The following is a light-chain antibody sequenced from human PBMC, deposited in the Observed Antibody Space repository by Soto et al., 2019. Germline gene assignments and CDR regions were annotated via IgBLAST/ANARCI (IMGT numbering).Light chain of an antibody. V-gene: IGKV3-15*01. CDR2: GAS. J-gene: IGKJ2*01. Sequence: EIVMTQSPATLSVSPGERATLSCRASQSFSSHLAWYQQKPGQAPRLLLYGASTRATGIPARFSGSGSGTEVTLTISSLQSEDFAVYYCQQYNNWPPYTFGQGTKLEIK. CDR1: QSFSSH. CDR3: QQYNNWPPYT.